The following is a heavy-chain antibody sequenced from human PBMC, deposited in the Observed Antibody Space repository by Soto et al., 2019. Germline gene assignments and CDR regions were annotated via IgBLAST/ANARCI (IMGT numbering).Heavy chain of an antibody. V-gene: IGHV4-34*01. Sequence: SETLSLTCAVYGGSFSGYYWSWIRQPPGKGLEWIGEINHSGSTNYNPSLKSRVTISVDTSKNQFSLKLSSVTAADTAVYYCARGQKGYSSSWYGRVHGMDVWGQGTTVTVSS. D-gene: IGHD6-13*01. J-gene: IGHJ6*02. CDR2: INHSGST. CDR3: ARGQKGYSSSWYGRVHGMDV. CDR1: GGSFSGYY.